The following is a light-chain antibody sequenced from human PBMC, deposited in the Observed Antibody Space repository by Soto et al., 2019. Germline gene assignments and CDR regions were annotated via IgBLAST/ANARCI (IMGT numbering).Light chain of an antibody. V-gene: IGLV2-14*01. Sequence: QSALTQPASVSGSPGQSITISFTGTSSDAGGYNYVSWYQQHPGKSPKRMIYEVSNRPSGVSNRFSGSKSGNTASLTISGLQAEDEADYYCSSYTSSSTLYVVGTGTKLTV. J-gene: IGLJ1*01. CDR2: EVS. CDR1: SSDAGGYNY. CDR3: SSYTSSSTLYV.